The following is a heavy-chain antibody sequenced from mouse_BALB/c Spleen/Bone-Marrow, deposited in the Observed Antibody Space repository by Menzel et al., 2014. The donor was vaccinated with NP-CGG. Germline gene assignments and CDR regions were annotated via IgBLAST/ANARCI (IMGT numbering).Heavy chain of an antibody. V-gene: IGHV1-7*01. CDR3: ARYGGRSYDGFAY. CDR2: INPSTGYT. CDR1: GYTFTIYW. J-gene: IGHJ3*01. D-gene: IGHD2-12*01. Sequence: VMLVESGAELAKPGASVKMSCMASGYTFTIYWMHWVKQRPGQGLEWIGYINPSTGYTEYNQKFKDKATLTADKSSSTAYMQLSSLTSEDSAVYYCARYGGRSYDGFAYWGQGTLVTVSA.